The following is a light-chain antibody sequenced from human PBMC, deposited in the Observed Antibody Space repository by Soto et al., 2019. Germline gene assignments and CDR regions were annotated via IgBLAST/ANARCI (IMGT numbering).Light chain of an antibody. Sequence: QSVLTQPPSVSAAPGQRVTISCSGSSSNIGGNSVSWYQQLPGTAPKLLIYDDDKRPSGIPDRFSGSKSGTSATLGITGFHTAHEADHYFPSWYSRLSAYGFGTGTKVSVL. CDR1: SSNIGGNS. CDR2: DDD. V-gene: IGLV1-51*01. J-gene: IGLJ1*01. CDR3: PSWYSRLSAYG.